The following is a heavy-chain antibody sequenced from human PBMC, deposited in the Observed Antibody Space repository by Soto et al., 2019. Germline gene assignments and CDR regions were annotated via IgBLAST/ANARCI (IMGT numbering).Heavy chain of an antibody. V-gene: IGHV1-18*01. CDR3: ARGISSYSSSSY. CDR1: GYTFTSYG. D-gene: IGHD6-13*01. Sequence: QVQLVQSGAEVKKPGDSVKVSCKASGYTFTSYGISWVRQAPGHGLEWMGWISAYNGNTNYAQKLQGRVTMTTDTSTSTADMELRSLISDDTTVYYCARGISSYSSSSYWGQVTLVTVSS. J-gene: IGHJ4*02. CDR2: ISAYNGNT.